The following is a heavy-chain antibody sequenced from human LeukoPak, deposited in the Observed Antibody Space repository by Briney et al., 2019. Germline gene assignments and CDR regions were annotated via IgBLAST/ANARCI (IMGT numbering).Heavy chain of an antibody. CDR2: ISYDGSNK. CDR1: GFTFSSYA. J-gene: IGHJ3*02. Sequence: PGGSLRLSCAASGFTFSSYAVHWVRQAPGKGLEGVAVISYDGSNKYYADSVKGRFTISRDNSKNTLYLQMNSLRAEDTAVYYCARDHDILTLTSQNAFDIWGQGTMVTVSS. D-gene: IGHD3-9*01. CDR3: ARDHDILTLTSQNAFDI. V-gene: IGHV3-30*04.